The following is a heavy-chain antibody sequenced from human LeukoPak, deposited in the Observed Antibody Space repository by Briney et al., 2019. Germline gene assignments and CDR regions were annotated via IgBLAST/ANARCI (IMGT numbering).Heavy chain of an antibody. CDR1: GGSISDYY. J-gene: IGHJ3*02. CDR2: IYYSGGT. CDR3: AREGGDSVGDAFDI. D-gene: IGHD4-17*01. Sequence: SETLSLTCTVSGGSISDYYWSWIRQPPGKGPEWIGYIYYSGGTNYNPSLKSRVTISVDTSKNQFSLNLSSVTAADTATYYCAREGGDSVGDAFDIWGQGTMVTVSS. V-gene: IGHV4-59*01.